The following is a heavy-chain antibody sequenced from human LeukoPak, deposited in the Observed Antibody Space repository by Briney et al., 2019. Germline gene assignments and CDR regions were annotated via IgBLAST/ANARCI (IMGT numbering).Heavy chain of an antibody. Sequence: ASVKVSCKASGYTFTSYDINWVRQATGQGLEWMGWMNPNSGNTGYAQKFQGRVTMTRNTSISTAYMELSSLRSEHTAVYYCARVSLVRGVQPYYYYGMDVWGQGTTVTVSS. J-gene: IGHJ6*02. V-gene: IGHV1-8*01. CDR1: GYTFTSYD. CDR2: MNPNSGNT. D-gene: IGHD3-10*01. CDR3: ARVSLVRGVQPYYYYGMDV.